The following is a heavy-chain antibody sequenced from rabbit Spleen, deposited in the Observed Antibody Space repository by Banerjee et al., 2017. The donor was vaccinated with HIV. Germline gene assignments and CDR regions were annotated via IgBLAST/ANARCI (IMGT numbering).Heavy chain of an antibody. CDR1: GFSFSSSYY. Sequence: QEQLVESGGGLVRPGASLTLTCTASGFSFSSSYYICWVRQAPGKGLEWIGCIYTGSSGRTYYASWAKGRFTISSHNAQNTLFLQLNSLTAADTATYFCARDLAGAIGWNFYLWGQGTFVTVS. V-gene: IGHV1S45*01. CDR3: ARDLAGAIGWNFYL. J-gene: IGHJ4*01. CDR2: IYTGSSGRT. D-gene: IGHD4-1*01.